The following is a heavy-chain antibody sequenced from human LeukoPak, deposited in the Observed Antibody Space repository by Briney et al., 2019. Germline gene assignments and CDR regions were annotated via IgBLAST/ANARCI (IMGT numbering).Heavy chain of an antibody. Sequence: SETLSLACTVFGGSISSYYWSWIRQPPGKGLEWIGHIYYSGSTNYNPSLKSRVTISVDTSKNQFSLKLSSVTAADTAVYYCARARTAAYSSGWYYFDYWGQGTLVTVSS. J-gene: IGHJ4*02. CDR2: IYYSGST. CDR3: ARARTAAYSSGWYYFDY. V-gene: IGHV4-59*01. D-gene: IGHD6-19*01. CDR1: GGSISSYY.